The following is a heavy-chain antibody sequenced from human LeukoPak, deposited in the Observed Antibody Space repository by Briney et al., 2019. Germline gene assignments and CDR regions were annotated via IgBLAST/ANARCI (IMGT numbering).Heavy chain of an antibody. CDR2: IIPIFGTA. V-gene: IGHV1-69*06. D-gene: IGHD2-15*01. CDR1: GGTFSSYA. CDR3: ARDCSGGSCYQRRGFDY. Sequence: GASVKVSCKASGGTFSSYAISCVRQAPGQGLEWRGGIIPIFGTANYAQKFQGRVTITADKSTSTAYMELSSLRSEDTAVYYCARDCSGGSCYQRRGFDYWGQGTLVTVSS. J-gene: IGHJ4*02.